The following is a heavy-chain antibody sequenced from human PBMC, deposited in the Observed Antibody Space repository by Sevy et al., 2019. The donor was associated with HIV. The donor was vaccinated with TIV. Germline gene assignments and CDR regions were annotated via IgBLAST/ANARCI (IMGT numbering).Heavy chain of an antibody. J-gene: IGHJ3*02. V-gene: IGHV3-48*01. CDR1: GFTFSSYD. Sequence: GGSLRLSCAASGFTFSSYDMNWVCQAPGKGLEWVSFITTSGGTIYYADSVKGRFTVSRDSAENSLYLQMNSLRVEDTAVYYCARDKMGGSFDIWGQGTMVTVSS. CDR3: ARDKMGGSFDI. CDR2: ITTSGGTI. D-gene: IGHD3-16*01.